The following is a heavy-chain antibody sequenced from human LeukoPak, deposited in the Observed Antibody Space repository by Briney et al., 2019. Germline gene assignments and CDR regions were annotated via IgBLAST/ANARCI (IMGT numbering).Heavy chain of an antibody. J-gene: IGHJ4*02. V-gene: IGHV1-69*05. Sequence: ASVKVSCKASGYTFTGYYMHWVRQAPGQGLEWMGGIIPIFGTANYAQKFQGRVTITTDESTSTAYMELSSLRSEDTAVYYCAREGDSSGYYYWGQGTLVTVSS. D-gene: IGHD3-22*01. CDR2: IIPIFGTA. CDR1: GYTFTGYY. CDR3: AREGDSSGYYY.